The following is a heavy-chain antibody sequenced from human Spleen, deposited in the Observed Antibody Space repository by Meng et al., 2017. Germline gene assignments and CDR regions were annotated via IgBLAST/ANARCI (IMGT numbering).Heavy chain of an antibody. CDR1: GFTLRSFE. V-gene: IGHV3-48*03. J-gene: IGHJ4*02. Sequence: GESLKISCAASGFTLRSFEIHWVRQAPGKGLEWVSSISKSGSTIYYADSVKGRFTISRDNAKNSLYLHMNSLRVEDTAVYYCAREPGSGWYWAFDYWGQGTLVTVSS. CDR2: ISKSGSTI. D-gene: IGHD6-19*01. CDR3: AREPGSGWYWAFDY.